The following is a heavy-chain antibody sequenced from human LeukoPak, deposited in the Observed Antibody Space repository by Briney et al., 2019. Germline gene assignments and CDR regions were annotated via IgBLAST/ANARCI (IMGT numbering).Heavy chain of an antibody. J-gene: IGHJ4*02. V-gene: IGHV3-23*01. CDR2: ISGSGGST. CDR1: GFTFSSYA. D-gene: IGHD3-22*01. CDR3: AVDHDSSGYYYWGGYYFDY. Sequence: GGSLRLSCAASGFTFSSYAMSWVRQAPGKGLEWVSAISGSGGSTYYADSVKGRFTISRDNSKNTLYLQMNSLRAEDTAVYYCAVDHDSSGYYYWGGYYFDYWGQGTLVTVPS.